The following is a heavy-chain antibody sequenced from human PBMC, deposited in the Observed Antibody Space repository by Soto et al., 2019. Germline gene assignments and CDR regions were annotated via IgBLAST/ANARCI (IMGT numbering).Heavy chain of an antibody. CDR1: GYSFTSYW. CDR2: IDPGDSYT. J-gene: IGHJ4*02. Sequence: PGESLKISCKGSGYSFTSYWISWVRQMPGKGLEWMWRIDPGDSYTNYSPSFQGHVTISADKYISTAYLQWSSLKASDTAMYYCATGCNRTHDYWGQGTLVTLSS. D-gene: IGHD4-4*01. CDR3: ATGCNRTHDY. V-gene: IGHV5-10-1*01.